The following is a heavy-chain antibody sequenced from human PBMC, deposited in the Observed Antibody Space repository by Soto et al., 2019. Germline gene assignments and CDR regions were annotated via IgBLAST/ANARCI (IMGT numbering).Heavy chain of an antibody. V-gene: IGHV3-74*01. J-gene: IGHJ4*02. CDR2: INSDGSSI. Sequence: GGSLRLSCAASGFTFGSYWMHWVGQAPGKGLVWVSRINSDGSSISYADSVKGRFTISRDNAKNSLYLQMNNLRAEDTAVYYCARVVHYYGSGSYYGPYFDYWGQGT. D-gene: IGHD3-10*01. CDR3: ARVVHYYGSGSYYGPYFDY. CDR1: GFTFGSYW.